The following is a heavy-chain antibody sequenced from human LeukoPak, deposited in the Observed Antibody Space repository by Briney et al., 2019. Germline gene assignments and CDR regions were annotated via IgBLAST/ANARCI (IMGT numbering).Heavy chain of an antibody. Sequence: GGSLRLSCAASGFTFDDYAMHWVRHAPGKGLEWVSGISWNSGSIGYADSVKGRFTISRDNAKNSLYLQMNSLRADDTAVYYCAKVLPGPFHYWGQGTLVTVSS. D-gene: IGHD1-1*01. CDR2: ISWNSGSI. CDR3: AKVLPGPFHY. V-gene: IGHV3-9*01. J-gene: IGHJ4*02. CDR1: GFTFDDYA.